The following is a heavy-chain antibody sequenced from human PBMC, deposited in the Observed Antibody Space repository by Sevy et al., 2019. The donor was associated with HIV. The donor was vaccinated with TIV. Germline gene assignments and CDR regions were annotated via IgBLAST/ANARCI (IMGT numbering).Heavy chain of an antibody. Sequence: ASVKVSCKASGDTLRKHAISWVRQAPGKGLEWMGGIIPTFDTANFPRKFQDRVTITVDESTSTVYMELSSLRSEDTAVYYCARAGENLYYSYYDYWGQGTLVTVSS. D-gene: IGHD3-10*01. J-gene: IGHJ4*02. V-gene: IGHV1-69*13. CDR1: GDTLRKHA. CDR3: ARAGENLYYSYYDY. CDR2: IIPTFDTA.